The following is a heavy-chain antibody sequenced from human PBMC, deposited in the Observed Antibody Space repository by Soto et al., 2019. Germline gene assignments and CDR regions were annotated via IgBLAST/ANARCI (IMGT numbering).Heavy chain of an antibody. D-gene: IGHD2-21*02. V-gene: IGHV3-30*18. Sequence: QVQLVESGGGVVQPGRSLRLSCAASGFTFSSYGMHWVRQAPGKGLEWVAVISYDGSNKYYADCVKGRFTISRDYSKNTLYLQMNSLRVEDTALYYCAKDRLAYCSGDCYPPSYFDYWGPGTLVTVSS. CDR1: GFTFSSYG. J-gene: IGHJ4*02. CDR3: AKDRLAYCSGDCYPPSYFDY. CDR2: ISYDGSNK.